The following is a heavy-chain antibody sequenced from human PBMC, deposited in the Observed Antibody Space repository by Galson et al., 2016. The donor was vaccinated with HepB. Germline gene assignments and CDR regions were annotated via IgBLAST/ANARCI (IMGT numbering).Heavy chain of an antibody. Sequence: LRLSCAASRFPFRIYAMNWFRQAPGKGLEWVSLIANALNAENRHYADSVNGRFTISRDDANSFLYLHMSSLRVEDTAVYYCAPDYDSSGRFEADWGQGTLVTVS. CDR3: APDYDSSGRFEAD. D-gene: IGHD3-22*01. CDR1: RFPFRIYA. CDR2: IANALNAENR. V-gene: IGHV3-23*01. J-gene: IGHJ4*02.